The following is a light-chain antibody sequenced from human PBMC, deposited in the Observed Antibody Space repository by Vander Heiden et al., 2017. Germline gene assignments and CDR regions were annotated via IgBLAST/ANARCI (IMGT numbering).Light chain of an antibody. J-gene: IGKJ4*01. Sequence: EIVLTQSPPTLSVSPGETATLSCRASQSVSSYLAWYQQKPGQAPRLLIHDASNRATGIPARFNGSGSGKDFTLTISRLEPEDFAVYYCQQRSNWPLITFGGGTRVEIK. CDR1: QSVSSY. CDR3: QQRSNWPLIT. V-gene: IGKV3-11*01. CDR2: DAS.